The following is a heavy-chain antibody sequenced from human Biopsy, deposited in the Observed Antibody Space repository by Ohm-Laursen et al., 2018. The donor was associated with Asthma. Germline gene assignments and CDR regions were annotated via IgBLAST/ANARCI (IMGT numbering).Heavy chain of an antibody. CDR2: ISFDGTNR. V-gene: IGHV3-30*18. CDR1: GFSFSNYG. J-gene: IGHJ4*02. D-gene: IGHD1-26*01. Sequence: SLRLSCAASGFSFSNYGMHWVRQAPGKGLDWAAVISFDGTNRNYTDSVKGRFTISRDNSRNTLHLEMNSLRAEDTAVYFCAKEVFPGWELRRGPDSWGQGTLVTVSS. CDR3: AKEVFPGWELRRGPDS.